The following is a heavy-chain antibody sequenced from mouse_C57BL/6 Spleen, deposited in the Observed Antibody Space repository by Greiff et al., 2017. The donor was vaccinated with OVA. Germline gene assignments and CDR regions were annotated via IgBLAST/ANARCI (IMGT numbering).Heavy chain of an antibody. CDR3: AVYYDYDGEGYWYFDD. Sequence: VQLQQSVAELVRPGASVKLSCTASGFTFKNTYMHWVKQRPEQGLEWIGRIDPANGNTKYAPKFQGKATITADTSSTTAYLQLSSLTSEDTAIYYYAVYYDYDGEGYWYFDDWGTGTTVTVSS. CDR2: IDPANGNT. CDR1: GFTFKNTY. J-gene: IGHJ1*03. V-gene: IGHV14-3*01. D-gene: IGHD2-4*01.